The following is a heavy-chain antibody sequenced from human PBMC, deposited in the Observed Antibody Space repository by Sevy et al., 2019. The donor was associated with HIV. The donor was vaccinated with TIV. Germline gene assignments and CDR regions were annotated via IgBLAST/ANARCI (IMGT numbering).Heavy chain of an antibody. D-gene: IGHD3-3*01. CDR2: ISGSGYST. CDR1: GFTFDSYA. Sequence: GGSLRLSCAASGFTFDSYAMHWVRQVAGKGLEWVSTISGSGYSTYYADSVKGRFIISRDTSRNTLYLQMNSLRVEDSAVVFCATDRVTVFGVVVTFDSWGQGTLVTVSS. V-gene: IGHV3-23*01. J-gene: IGHJ4*02. CDR3: ATDRVTVFGVVVTFDS.